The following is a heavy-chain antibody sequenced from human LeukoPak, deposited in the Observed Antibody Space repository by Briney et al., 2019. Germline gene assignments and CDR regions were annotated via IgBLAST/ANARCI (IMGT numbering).Heavy chain of an antibody. CDR3: ARDHCSSTSCYPDY. D-gene: IGHD2-2*01. CDR1: GGSISSYY. Sequence: PSETLSLTCTVSGGSISSYYWSWIRQPPGKGLEWIGYIYYSGSTNYNPSLKSRVTISVDTSKTQFSLKLSSVTAAATAVYYCARDHCSSTSCYPDYWGQGTLVTVSS. J-gene: IGHJ4*02. V-gene: IGHV4-59*01. CDR2: IYYSGST.